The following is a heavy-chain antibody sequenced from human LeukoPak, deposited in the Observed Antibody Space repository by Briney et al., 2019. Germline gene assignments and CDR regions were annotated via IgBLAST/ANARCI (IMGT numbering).Heavy chain of an antibody. J-gene: IGHJ4*02. CDR2: ITSGSSTI. D-gene: IGHD1-26*01. CDR3: ARDSGRFDY. CDR1: GFTFSSYN. Sequence: PGGSLRLSCAASGFTFSSYNMNWVRQAPGKGLEWVSYITSGSSTIYYADSVKGRFTIFRDNSKSTVYLQMNSLRAEDTAVYHCARDSGRFDYWGQGTPVTVSS. V-gene: IGHV3-48*01.